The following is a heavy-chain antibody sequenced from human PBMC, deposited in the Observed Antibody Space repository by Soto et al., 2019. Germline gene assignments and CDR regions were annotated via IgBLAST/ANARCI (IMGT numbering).Heavy chain of an antibody. J-gene: IGHJ6*02. CDR3: ARDPAPVGYRGLDV. D-gene: IGHD5-12*01. CDR2: ISYDGSNK. Sequence: TGGSLRLSCAASGFTFSSYGMHWVRQVPGKGLEWVAVISYDGSNKYYADSVKGRFTISRDNSKNTLYLQMNSPRAEDTAVYYCARDPAPVGYRGLDVWGQGTTVTVSS. CDR1: GFTFSSYG. V-gene: IGHV3-30*03.